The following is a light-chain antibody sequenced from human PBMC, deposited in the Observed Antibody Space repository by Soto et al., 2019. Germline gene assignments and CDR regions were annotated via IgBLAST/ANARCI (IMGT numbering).Light chain of an antibody. Sequence: QSVLSQPPSASGTPGQRVTISCSGSSSNIGSNTVSWYQQFPGTAPKLLIYFNIQRPSGVPDRSSGSKSGTSASLAISGLQSEDEADYYCAAWDVSLNGYVFGTGTKSPS. CDR1: SSNIGSNT. CDR2: FNI. V-gene: IGLV1-44*01. CDR3: AAWDVSLNGYV. J-gene: IGLJ1*01.